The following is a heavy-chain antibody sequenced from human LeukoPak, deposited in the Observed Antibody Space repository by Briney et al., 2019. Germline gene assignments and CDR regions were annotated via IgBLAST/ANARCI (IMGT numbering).Heavy chain of an antibody. Sequence: SEILSLTCTVSGGSIGSYYWSWLRQPPGRGLDWIGYIYYSGSTNYNPSLKSRVTISVDTSKNQFSLKLSSVTPADTAVYYCARGGAYGDFDAFDIWGQGTMVTVSS. V-gene: IGHV4-59*01. J-gene: IGHJ3*02. CDR2: IYYSGST. CDR1: GGSIGSYY. CDR3: ARGGAYGDFDAFDI. D-gene: IGHD4-17*01.